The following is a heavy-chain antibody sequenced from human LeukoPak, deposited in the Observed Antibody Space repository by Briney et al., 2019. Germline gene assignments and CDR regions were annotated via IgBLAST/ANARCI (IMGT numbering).Heavy chain of an antibody. V-gene: IGHV3-9*01. J-gene: IGHJ3*02. Sequence: GGSLTLSCAASGFTFDDYAMHWVRQAPGKGLEWVSGISWNSGSIGYADSVKGRFTISRDNAKNSLYLQMNSLRAEDTALYYCAGYYYDSSGYSNAFDIWGQGTMVTVSS. D-gene: IGHD3-22*01. CDR2: ISWNSGSI. CDR1: GFTFDDYA. CDR3: AGYYYDSSGYSNAFDI.